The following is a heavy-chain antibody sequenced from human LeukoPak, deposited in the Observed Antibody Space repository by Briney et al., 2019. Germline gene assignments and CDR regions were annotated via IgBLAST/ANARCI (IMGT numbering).Heavy chain of an antibody. D-gene: IGHD4-11*01. Sequence: PGGSLRLSCAASGFTVSSNYMSWVRQAPGKGLEWVSVIYSDGRTYYADSVKGRFTISRDNPKNTLYLQMNSLRVEDTALYYCARGYSNYIAWFDPWGQGTLVTVSS. V-gene: IGHV3-66*02. J-gene: IGHJ5*02. CDR2: IYSDGRT. CDR1: GFTVSSNY. CDR3: ARGYSNYIAWFDP.